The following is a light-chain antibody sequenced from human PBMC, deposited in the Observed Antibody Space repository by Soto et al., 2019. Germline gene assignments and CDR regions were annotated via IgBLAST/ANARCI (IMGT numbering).Light chain of an antibody. CDR3: AAWDDRLSGLV. CDR1: SGDIGGYNS. CDR2: EVV. Sequence: QSALTQPASVSGSPGQSITISCTGTSGDIGGYNSVSWYQQHPGKAPKLLIYEVVKRPSGVSNRFSGSKSGNTASLTISGLQADDEADYYCAAWDDRLSGLVFGRGTKLTVL. J-gene: IGLJ2*01. V-gene: IGLV2-14*01.